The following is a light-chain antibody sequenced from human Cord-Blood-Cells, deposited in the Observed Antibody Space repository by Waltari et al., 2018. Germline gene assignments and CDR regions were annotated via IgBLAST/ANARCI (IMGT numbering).Light chain of an antibody. J-gene: IGLJ1*01. V-gene: IGLV2-23*01. CDR3: CSYAGSSTYV. CDR2: EGS. CDR1: SSAVGSYNL. Sequence: QSALTQPASVSGSPGQSITISCPGTSSAVGSYNLVPWYQPHPGKAPKLMIYEGSKRPSGVSNRFSGSKSGNTASLTISGLQAEDEADYYCCSYAGSSTYVFGTGTKVTVL.